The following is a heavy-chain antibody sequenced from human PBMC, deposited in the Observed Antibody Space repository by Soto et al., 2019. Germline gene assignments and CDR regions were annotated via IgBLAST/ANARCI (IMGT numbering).Heavy chain of an antibody. Sequence: LSLSCESSRFTFIHVSMNGVRQVPGKGLEWVASISSGSSDTWYADSVKGRFIISRDNAQNSLFLQMNTLRPEDTAMYYCARVAYWGPGTKVTVSS. J-gene: IGHJ4*02. CDR3: ARVAY. V-gene: IGHV3-21*01. CDR2: ISSGSSDT. CDR1: RFTFIHVS.